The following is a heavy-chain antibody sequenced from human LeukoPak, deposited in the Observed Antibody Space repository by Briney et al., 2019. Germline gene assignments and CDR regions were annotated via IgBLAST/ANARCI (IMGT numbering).Heavy chain of an antibody. Sequence: GGSLRLSCAASGFTFSSYGMRWVRQAPGKGLEWVVVISKDGSRKYYADSVKGRFTISRDNSKNTLYLQMNSLRAEDTAVYYCAKDRSGSNGPLDYWGQGTLVTVSS. D-gene: IGHD1-14*01. V-gene: IGHV3-30*18. CDR3: AKDRSGSNGPLDY. CDR2: ISKDGSRK. CDR1: GFTFSSYG. J-gene: IGHJ4*02.